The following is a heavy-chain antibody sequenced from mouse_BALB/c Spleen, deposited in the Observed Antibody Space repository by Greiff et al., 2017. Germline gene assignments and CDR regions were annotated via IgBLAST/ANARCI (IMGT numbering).Heavy chain of an antibody. CDR3: AIYYGNYGFAY. CDR1: GFSLSTSGMG. V-gene: IGHV8-12*01. D-gene: IGHD2-1*01. CDR2: IYWDDDK. J-gene: IGHJ3*01. Sequence: QVTLKVSGPGILQPSQTLSLTCSFSGFSLSTSGMGVSWIRQPSGKGLEWLAHIYWDDDKRYNPSLKSRLTISKDTSSNQVFLKITSVDTADTATYYCAIYYGNYGFAYWGQGTLVTVSA.